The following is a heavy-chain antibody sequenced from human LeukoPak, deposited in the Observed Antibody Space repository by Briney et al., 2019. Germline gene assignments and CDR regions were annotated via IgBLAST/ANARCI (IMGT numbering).Heavy chain of an antibody. CDR3: ARGGYSYGYRY. Sequence: SVQVSCQASGGPFSSYAISWVRQAPGQGLEWMGGIIPIFGTANYAQKFQGRVTITADESTSTAYMELSSLRSEDTAVYYCARGGYSYGYRYWGQGTLVTVSS. CDR2: IIPIFGTA. J-gene: IGHJ4*02. CDR1: GGPFSSYA. D-gene: IGHD5-18*01. V-gene: IGHV1-69*13.